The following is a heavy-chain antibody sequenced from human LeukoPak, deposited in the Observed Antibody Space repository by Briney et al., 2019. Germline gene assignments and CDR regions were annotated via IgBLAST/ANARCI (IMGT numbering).Heavy chain of an antibody. D-gene: IGHD6-19*01. CDR1: GYTLTELS. CDR3: ATTGYSSGWYLG. J-gene: IGHJ4*02. CDR2: FDPEDGET. Sequence: GASVKVSCKVSGYTLTELSMHWVRQAPGKGREWMGGFDPEDGETIYAQKFQGRVTMTEDTSTDTAYMEPSSLRSEDTAVYYCATTGYSSGWYLGWGQGTLVTVSS. V-gene: IGHV1-24*01.